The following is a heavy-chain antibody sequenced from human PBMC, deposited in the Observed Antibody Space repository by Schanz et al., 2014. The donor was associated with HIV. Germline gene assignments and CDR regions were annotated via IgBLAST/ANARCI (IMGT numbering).Heavy chain of an antibody. D-gene: IGHD6-19*01. V-gene: IGHV3-33*05. CDR3: AKMARSVAANTNFDY. CDR2: ISYDGRNK. J-gene: IGHJ4*02. CDR1: GFTFNSYG. Sequence: VQLLESGGGLEQPGRSLRLSCAASGFTFNSYGMHWVRQAPGKGLEWVSVISYDGRNKLYADSVKGRFTISRDNSKNTLYLQMTTLRTEDTAVYYCAKMARSVAANTNFDYWGQGTLVTVSS.